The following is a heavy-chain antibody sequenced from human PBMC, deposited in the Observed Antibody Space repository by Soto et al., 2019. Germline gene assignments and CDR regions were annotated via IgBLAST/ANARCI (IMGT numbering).Heavy chain of an antibody. CDR3: AKDHSNGPYYYYGMDV. V-gene: IGHV3-30*18. Sequence: RLSCAASGFTFSSYGMHWVRQAPGKGLEWVAVISYDGSNKYYADSVKGRFTISRDNSKNTLYLQMNSLRAEDTAVYYCAKDHSNGPYYYYGMDVWGQGTTVTVSS. CDR1: GFTFSSYG. D-gene: IGHD4-4*01. J-gene: IGHJ6*02. CDR2: ISYDGSNK.